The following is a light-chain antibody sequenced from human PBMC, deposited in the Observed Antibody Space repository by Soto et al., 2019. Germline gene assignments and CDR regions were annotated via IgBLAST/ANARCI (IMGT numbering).Light chain of an antibody. V-gene: IGKV1-33*01. CDR3: QQYTA. CDR1: QYMSNN. J-gene: IGKJ4*01. CDR2: DAS. Sequence: DIRLTQSPSSLSASVGDRVTITCQSSQYMSNNLNWSQQKPGKAPKLLISDASNLEPGVPSRFSGSGDGTDFTFTISSLQPEDIATYYCQQYTAFGGGTKVEIK.